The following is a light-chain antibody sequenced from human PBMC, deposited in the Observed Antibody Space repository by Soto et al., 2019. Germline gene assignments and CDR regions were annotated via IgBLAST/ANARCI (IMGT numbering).Light chain of an antibody. CDR2: GTS. Sequence: EIVLTQSPGTLSLSPGERATLSCRASQSVSSNLGWYQQKPGQAPRLLIYGTSTRITGIPARFSGSGSGTEFTLTISSLQSEDFAVYYCQQHNSWPWTFGQGTKVDIK. J-gene: IGKJ1*01. CDR3: QQHNSWPWT. CDR1: QSVSSN. V-gene: IGKV3-15*01.